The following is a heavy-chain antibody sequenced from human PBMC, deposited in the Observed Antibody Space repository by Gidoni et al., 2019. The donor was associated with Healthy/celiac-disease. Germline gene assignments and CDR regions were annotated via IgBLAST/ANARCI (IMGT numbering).Heavy chain of an antibody. Sequence: QVQLVQSGAEVKKPGSSVKVSCKASGGTFSSYAISWVRQAPGQGLEWMGGIIPIFGTANYAQKFQGRVTITADESTSTAYMELSSLRSEDTAVYYCARRGAAAGTHYYYYMDVWGKGTTVTVSS. V-gene: IGHV1-69*01. CDR2: IIPIFGTA. CDR1: GGTFSSYA. D-gene: IGHD6-13*01. J-gene: IGHJ6*03. CDR3: ARRGAAAGTHYYYYMDV.